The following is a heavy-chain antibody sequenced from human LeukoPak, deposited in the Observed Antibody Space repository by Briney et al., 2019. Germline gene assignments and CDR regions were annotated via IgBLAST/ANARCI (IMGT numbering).Heavy chain of an antibody. CDR2: INGDGSST. D-gene: IGHD6-6*01. J-gene: IGHJ4*02. Sequence: GGSLRLSCAASGFTFRNYWMDWVRQGPGKGLVWVSRINGDGSSTFYADSVKGRFTVSRDNAKNTVYLQMNSLRAEDTAVYYCASGGVYSSSSTDYWGQGTLVTVSS. CDR3: ASGGVYSSSSTDY. V-gene: IGHV3-74*01. CDR1: GFTFRNYW.